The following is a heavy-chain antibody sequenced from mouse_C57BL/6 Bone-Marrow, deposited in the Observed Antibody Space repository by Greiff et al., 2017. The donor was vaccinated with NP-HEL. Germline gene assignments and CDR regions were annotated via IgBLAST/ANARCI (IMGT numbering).Heavy chain of an antibody. CDR3: ARYQLGPYYFDY. CDR2: IYPGSGNT. D-gene: IGHD4-1*02. CDR1: GYSFTSYY. J-gene: IGHJ2*01. Sequence: QVQLQQSGPELVKPGASVKISCKASGYSFTSYYIHWVKQRPGQGLEWIGWIYPGSGNTKYNEKFKGKATLTADTSSSTAYMQLSSLTSEDSAVYYCARYQLGPYYFDYWGQGTTLTVSS. V-gene: IGHV1-66*01.